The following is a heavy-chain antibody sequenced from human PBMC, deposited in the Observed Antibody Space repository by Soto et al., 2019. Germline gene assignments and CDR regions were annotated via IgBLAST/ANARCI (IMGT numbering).Heavy chain of an antibody. J-gene: IGHJ6*02. CDR1: GGSFSGYY. Sequence: QVQLQQWGAGLLRASETLSLTCAVSGGSFSGYYWSWIRQPPGKGLEWIGKINHSGYTKYNSSLKSRVTISVDTSKNQFSLKLSSVTAADTAVYYGARGPVAINFIYYNGMDVWGQGTTVTVSS. D-gene: IGHD2-15*01. V-gene: IGHV4-34*01. CDR3: ARGPVAINFIYYNGMDV. CDR2: INHSGYT.